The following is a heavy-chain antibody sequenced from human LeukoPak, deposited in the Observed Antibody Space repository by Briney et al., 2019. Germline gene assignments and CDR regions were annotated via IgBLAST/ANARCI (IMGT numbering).Heavy chain of an antibody. Sequence: AGPVKVSCKASGYTFTGYYMHWVRQAPGQGLEWMGWINPNSGGTNYAQKFQGRVTMTRDTSISTAYMELSRLRSDDTAVYYCARGETVVTATPLPTYWGQGTLVTVSS. CDR3: ARGETVVTATPLPTY. V-gene: IGHV1-2*02. CDR2: INPNSGGT. J-gene: IGHJ4*02. D-gene: IGHD2-21*02. CDR1: GYTFTGYY.